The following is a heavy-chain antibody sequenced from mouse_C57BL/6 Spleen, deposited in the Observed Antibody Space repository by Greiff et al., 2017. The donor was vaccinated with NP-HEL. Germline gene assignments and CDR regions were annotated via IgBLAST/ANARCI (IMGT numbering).Heavy chain of an antibody. J-gene: IGHJ2*01. V-gene: IGHV1-50*01. Sequence: VQLQQPGAELVKPGASVKLSCKASGYTFTSYWMQWVKQRPGQGLEWIGEIDPSDSYTNYNQKFKGKATLTVDTSSSTAYMQLSSLTSEDSAVYYCARREGEIYYGNYGYWGQGTTLTVSS. CDR1: GYTFTSYW. D-gene: IGHD2-1*01. CDR3: ARREGEIYYGNYGY. CDR2: IDPSDSYT.